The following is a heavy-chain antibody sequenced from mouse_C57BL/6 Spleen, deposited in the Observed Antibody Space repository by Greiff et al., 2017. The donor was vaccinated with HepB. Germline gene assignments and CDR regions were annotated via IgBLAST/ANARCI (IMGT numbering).Heavy chain of an antibody. CDR1: GYTFTDYY. J-gene: IGHJ4*01. Sequence: EVQLQQSGPVLVKPGASVKMSCKASGYTFTDYYMNWVKQSHGKSLEWIGVINPYNGGTSYNQKFKGKATLTVDKSSSTAYMELNSLTSEDSAVYYCARSGGLRAMDYWGQGTSVTVSS. CDR3: ARSGGLRAMDY. CDR2: INPYNGGT. V-gene: IGHV1-19*01. D-gene: IGHD3-1*01.